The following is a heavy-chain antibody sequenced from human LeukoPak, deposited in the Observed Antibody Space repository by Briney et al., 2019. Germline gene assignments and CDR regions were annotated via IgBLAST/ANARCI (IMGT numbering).Heavy chain of an antibody. J-gene: IGHJ3*02. CDR2: IYYSGST. CDR3: ARERGDYYDSSGYPSGAFDI. V-gene: IGHV4-59*01. Sequence: SETLSLTCTVSGGSISSYYWSWIRQPPGKGLEWIGYIYYSGSTNCNPSLKSRVTISVDTSKNQFSLKLSSVTAADTAVYYCARERGDYYDSSGYPSGAFDIWGQGTMVTVSS. CDR1: GGSISSYY. D-gene: IGHD3-22*01.